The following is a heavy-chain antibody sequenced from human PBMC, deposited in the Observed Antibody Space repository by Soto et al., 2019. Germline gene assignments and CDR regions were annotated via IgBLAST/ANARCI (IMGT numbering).Heavy chain of an antibody. D-gene: IGHD1-20*01. CDR3: ARDPVPGIPDYFDR. Sequence: QVRLVESGGGVVQPGRSLRLSCAASGFVFGNFAMHWVRQAPGKGPEWVTVIGHDGVNKYYADSVRGRCTVSRDDSKNTLYLEMNSMRVEDSAVYYCARDPVPGIPDYFDRWGQGTLVTVSS. J-gene: IGHJ4*02. CDR2: IGHDGVNK. CDR1: GFVFGNFA. V-gene: IGHV3-30*04.